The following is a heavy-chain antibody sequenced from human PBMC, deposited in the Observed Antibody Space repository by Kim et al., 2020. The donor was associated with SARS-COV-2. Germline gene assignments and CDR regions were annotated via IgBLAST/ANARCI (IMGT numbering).Heavy chain of an antibody. CDR2: INHSGST. CDR1: GGSFSGYY. V-gene: IGHV4-34*01. J-gene: IGHJ5*02. CDR3: ARLRKLLLWFGEPGAYNWFDP. Sequence: SETLSLTCAVYGGSFSGYYWSWIRQPPGKGLEWIGEINHSGSTNYNPSLKSRVTISVDTSKNQFSLKLSSVTAADTAVYYCARLRKLLLWFGEPGAYNWFDPWGQGTLVTVSS. D-gene: IGHD3-10*01.